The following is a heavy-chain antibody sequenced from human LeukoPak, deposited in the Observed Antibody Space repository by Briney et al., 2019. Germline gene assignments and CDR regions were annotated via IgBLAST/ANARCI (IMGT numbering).Heavy chain of an antibody. CDR3: ARQSTTGTPFDY. CDR2: IYHSGST. CDR1: GYSISSGYY. D-gene: IGHD1-1*01. Sequence: SETLSLTCAVSGYSISSGYYWGWIRQPPGERLEWIGSIYHSGSTYYNPSLKSRVTISVDTSKNQFSLKLSSVTAADTAVYYCARQSTTGTPFDYWGQGTLVTVSS. V-gene: IGHV4-38-2*01. J-gene: IGHJ4*02.